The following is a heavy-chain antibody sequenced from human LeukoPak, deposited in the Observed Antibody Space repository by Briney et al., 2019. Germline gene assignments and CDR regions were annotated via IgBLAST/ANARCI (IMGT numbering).Heavy chain of an antibody. J-gene: IGHJ4*02. D-gene: IGHD3-22*01. Sequence: GGSLRLSCAASGFTFSSYWMSWVRQAPGKGLEWVANIKQDESEKYYVDSVKGRFTISRDNAKNSLYLQMNSLRAEDMAVYYCAREYYYDSSGYRGYYFDYWGQGTLVTVSS. CDR1: GFTFSSYW. CDR2: IKQDESEK. CDR3: AREYYYDSSGYRGYYFDY. V-gene: IGHV3-7*01.